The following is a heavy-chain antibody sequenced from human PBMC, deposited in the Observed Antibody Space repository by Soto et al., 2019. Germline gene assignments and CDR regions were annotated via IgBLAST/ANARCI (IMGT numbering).Heavy chain of an antibody. J-gene: IGHJ3*02. Sequence: GGSLRLSCAVSGFTFSSYWMHWVRQAPGKGLVWVSRINADGNGISYPDSVKGRFTISRDNAKNTLYLQMNSLRAEDTAVYYCARGYLTNAFDIWGQGTMVTVSS. CDR3: ARGYLTNAFDI. CDR2: INADGNGI. D-gene: IGHD3-9*01. CDR1: GFTFSSYW. V-gene: IGHV3-74*01.